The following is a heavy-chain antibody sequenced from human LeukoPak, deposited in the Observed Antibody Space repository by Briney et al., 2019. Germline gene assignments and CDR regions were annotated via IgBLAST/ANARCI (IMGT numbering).Heavy chain of an antibody. CDR1: GYSFTSYR. CDR3: ARPYYYDSSTYFPLRF. D-gene: IGHD3-22*01. Sequence: GESLKISCKGSGYSFTSYRIGWVRQLPGKGLEWMGIIYPGDSDTRYSPSFQGQVTISADKSISTAYLQWCSLKASDTAMYYCARPYYYDSSTYFPLRFWGQGTLVTVSS. V-gene: IGHV5-51*01. CDR2: IYPGDSDT. J-gene: IGHJ4*02.